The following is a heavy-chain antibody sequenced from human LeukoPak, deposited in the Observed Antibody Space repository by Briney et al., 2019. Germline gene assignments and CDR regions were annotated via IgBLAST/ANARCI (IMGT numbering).Heavy chain of an antibody. CDR3: ARWAHCSGAEVYYMYV. CDR1: GFSSSDYT. CDR2: ISGSARTI. J-gene: IGHJ6*03. V-gene: IGHV3-11*04. Sequence: GGSLRLSYASSGFSSSDYTMTCTRQAPGKGLDWISYISGSARTIYCADSVKGRLTISRDNANNSLYLQLNSLRAEDTAVYYCARWAHCSGAEVYYMYVWGKGTTVIVSS. D-gene: IGHD3-10*02.